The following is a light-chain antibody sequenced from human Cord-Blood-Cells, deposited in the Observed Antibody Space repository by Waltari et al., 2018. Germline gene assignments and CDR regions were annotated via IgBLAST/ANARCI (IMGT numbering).Light chain of an antibody. CDR3: SALDSSLSAYV. CDR1: SNIVGNQG. V-gene: IGLV10-54*02. Sequence: QAGLTQPPSVSKGLRQTATLTCTGHSNIVGNQGAAWLQHHQGHPPKLLSYRNNNRPSGISERFSASRSGNTASLTITGLQPEDEADYYCSALDSSLSAYVFGTGTKVTVL. J-gene: IGLJ1*01. CDR2: RNN.